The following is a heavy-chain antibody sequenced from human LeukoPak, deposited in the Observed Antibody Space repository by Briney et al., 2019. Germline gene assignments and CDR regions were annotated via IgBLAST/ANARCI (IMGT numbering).Heavy chain of an antibody. CDR2: MNPNSGNT. D-gene: IGHD2-15*01. V-gene: IGHV1-8*01. J-gene: IGHJ1*01. CDR1: GYTFTSYD. CDR3: ARGPPPYCSGDSCYSFLYFHR. Sequence: ASVKVSRKASGYTFTSYDINWVRQATGQGLEWRGWMNPNSGNTGYAQTFQGSVTMPRDTPISTAYLELTTLRSHDTAVYYCARGPPPYCSGDSCYSFLYFHRWGQRSIDTVSS.